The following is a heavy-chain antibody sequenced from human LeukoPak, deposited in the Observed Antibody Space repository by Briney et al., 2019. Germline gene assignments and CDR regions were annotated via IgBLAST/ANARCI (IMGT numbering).Heavy chain of an antibody. J-gene: IGHJ4*02. Sequence: PGGSLRLSCAGSGFSVSEDHVSWVRQAPGEGLGWVSFIDSGGRTDSAESVEGRFTISRDNSKNTVDLQMDRLRHSDTAVYYCARDSSDWGSLFSDWGQGTLVTVSS. V-gene: IGHV3-66*02. CDR3: ARDSSDWGSLFSD. CDR1: GFSVSEDH. D-gene: IGHD2-21*01. CDR2: IDSGGRT.